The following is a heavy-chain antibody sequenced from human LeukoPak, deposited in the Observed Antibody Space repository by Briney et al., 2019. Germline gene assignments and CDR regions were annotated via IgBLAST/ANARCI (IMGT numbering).Heavy chain of an antibody. Sequence: PGGSLRLSCAASGFTFSDYWMHWVRQAPGKGLEWVANIKQDESERYCVDSVKGRFTISRDNSKNSLYLQMNSLRVEDTAIYYCARKLHNWGQGTLVTVSS. CDR1: GFTFSDYW. V-gene: IGHV3-7*03. J-gene: IGHJ4*02. CDR2: IKQDESER. CDR3: ARKLHN.